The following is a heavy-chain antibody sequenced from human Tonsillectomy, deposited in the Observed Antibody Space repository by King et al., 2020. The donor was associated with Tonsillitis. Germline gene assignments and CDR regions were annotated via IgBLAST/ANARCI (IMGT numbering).Heavy chain of an antibody. CDR1: GFTVSSNY. J-gene: IGHJ3*02. V-gene: IGHV3-66*01. CDR3: ARDTLITNTERAFDI. Sequence: VQLVESGGGLVQPGGSLRLSCAASGFTVSSNYMSWVRQAPGKGLEWGSLIYSDSTTYYADSVKGRFTVSRDNSKNTLYLQMNSLRAEDTAVYYCARDTLITNTERAFDIWGQGTMVTVSS. D-gene: IGHD3-3*01. CDR2: IYSDSTT.